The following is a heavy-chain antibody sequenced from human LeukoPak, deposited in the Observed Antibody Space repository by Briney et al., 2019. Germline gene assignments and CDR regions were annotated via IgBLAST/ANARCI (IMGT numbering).Heavy chain of an antibody. D-gene: IGHD5-24*01. CDR1: GFAFSSYA. CDR3: AKDLLGDGYLGDY. J-gene: IGHJ4*02. CDR2: ISGSGGST. Sequence: GGSLRLSCAASGFAFSSYAMSWVRQAPGKGLEWVSAISGSGGSTYYADSVKGRFTISRDNSKNTLYLQMNSLGAEDTAVYYCAKDLLGDGYLGDYWGQGTLVTVSS. V-gene: IGHV3-23*01.